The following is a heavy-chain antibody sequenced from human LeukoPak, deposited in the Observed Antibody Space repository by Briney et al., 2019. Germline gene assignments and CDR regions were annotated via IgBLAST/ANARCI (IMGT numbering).Heavy chain of an antibody. CDR1: GFIFSSYG. CDR3: AKGSHYDILTGYLYMDV. CDR2: ISGGGVST. D-gene: IGHD3-9*01. J-gene: IGHJ6*03. Sequence: PGGSLRLSCAASGFIFSSYGMSWVRQAPGKGLEWVSVISGGGVSTYYADSVKGRFTISRDNSKNTLYLQMNSLRAEDTAVYYCAKGSHYDILTGYLYMDVWGKGTTVTISS. V-gene: IGHV3-23*01.